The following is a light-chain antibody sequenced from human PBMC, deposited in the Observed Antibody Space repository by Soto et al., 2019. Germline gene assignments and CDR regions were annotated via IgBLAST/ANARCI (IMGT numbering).Light chain of an antibody. V-gene: IGLV6-57*04. CDR3: QSYKV. J-gene: IGLJ2*01. CDR1: SGSIASNY. CDR2: EDN. Sequence: FMLTQPHSVSESPGKTVTISCSRSSGSIASNYVQWYQQRPGSAPTTVIYEDNQRPSGVPDRFSGSIDSSSNSASLTISGLKTEDEADYYCQSYKVFGGGTKPTVL.